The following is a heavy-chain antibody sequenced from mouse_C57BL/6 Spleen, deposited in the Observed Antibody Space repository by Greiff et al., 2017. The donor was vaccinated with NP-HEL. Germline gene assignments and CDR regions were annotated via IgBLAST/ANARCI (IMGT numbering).Heavy chain of an antibody. J-gene: IGHJ3*01. Sequence: VQLQQSGAELVRPGTSVKLSCKASGYTFTSYWMHWVKQRPGQGLEWIGVIDPSDSYTNYNQKFKGKATLTVDTSSSTAYMQLSSLTSEDSAVYYCARSYYGSSSWFAYWGQGTLVTVSA. CDR3: ARSYYGSSSWFAY. D-gene: IGHD1-1*01. CDR2: IDPSDSYT. V-gene: IGHV1-59*01. CDR1: GYTFTSYW.